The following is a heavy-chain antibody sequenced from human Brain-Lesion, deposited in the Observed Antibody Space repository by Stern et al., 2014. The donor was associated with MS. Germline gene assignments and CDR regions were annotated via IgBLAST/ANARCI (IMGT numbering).Heavy chain of an antibody. D-gene: IGHD4-17*01. CDR3: ARGGAVTSSEYYFDY. V-gene: IGHV3-30*01. CDR1: GFTFSYHA. CDR2: ISFDGSDN. J-gene: IGHJ4*02. Sequence: VQLVESGGGVVQPGRSLRLSCAASGFTFSYHAMHWVRQAPGKGLEWVAVISFDGSDNYSAGSVKGRFTLSRDNSKNPLYLQMNSRRAEDTAVYYCARGGAVTSSEYYFDYWGQGTLVTVSS.